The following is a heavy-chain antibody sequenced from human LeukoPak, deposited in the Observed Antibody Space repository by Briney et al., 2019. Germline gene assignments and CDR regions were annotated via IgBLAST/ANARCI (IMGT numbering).Heavy chain of an antibody. V-gene: IGHV4-34*01. CDR3: ARVPRGVAVAGTRKYYFDY. J-gene: IGHJ4*02. CDR2: INHSGST. Sequence: PSETLSLTXAVYGGSFSGYYWSWIRQPPGKGLEWIGEINHSGSTNYNPSLKSRVTISVDTSKNQFSLKLSSVTAADTAVYNCARVPRGVAVAGTRKYYFDYWGQGTLVTVSS. D-gene: IGHD6-19*01. CDR1: GGSFSGYY.